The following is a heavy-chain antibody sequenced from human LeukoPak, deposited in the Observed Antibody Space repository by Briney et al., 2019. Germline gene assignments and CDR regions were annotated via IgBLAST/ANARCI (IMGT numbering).Heavy chain of an antibody. D-gene: IGHD3-10*01. CDR3: ARAVNYGSGSYYEI. CDR1: EYAFTDYY. Sequence: ASVKVSCKASEYAFTDYYIHWVRQAPGQGLEWLGWINPNSGDTHFAQKFQGRVTMTRDTSISTAYMELSRLRSDDTAVYYCARAVNYGSGSYYEIWGQGTLVTVSS. V-gene: IGHV1-2*02. CDR2: INPNSGDT. J-gene: IGHJ4*02.